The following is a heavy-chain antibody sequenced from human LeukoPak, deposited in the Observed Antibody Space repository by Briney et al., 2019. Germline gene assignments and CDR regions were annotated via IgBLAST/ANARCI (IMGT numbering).Heavy chain of an antibody. D-gene: IGHD1-1*01. CDR3: VKDRPNWPNDY. J-gene: IGHJ4*02. CDR1: GFTFSSYS. V-gene: IGHV3-23*01. CDR2: ISSSGGVT. Sequence: GGSLRLSCAASGFTFSSYSMTWVRQAPGKGLEWVSSISSSGGVTYYADSVEGRFTISRDNSKNTQYLQMNSLRVDDTAVYYCVKDRPNWPNDYWGQGTLVTVSS.